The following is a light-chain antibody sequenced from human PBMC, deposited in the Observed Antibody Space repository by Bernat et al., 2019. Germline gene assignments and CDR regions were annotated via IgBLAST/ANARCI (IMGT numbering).Light chain of an antibody. CDR3: QSYDSSLSAWV. V-gene: IGLV1-40*01. CDR2: GNS. Sequence: QSVLTQPPSVSGAPGQRVTISCTGNSSNIGSYYDVHWYQLLPGTAPKALIYGNSDRPSGVPDRFSGSKSGTSASLAITGLQPEDEADYYCQSYDSSLSAWVFGGGTKLTVL. J-gene: IGLJ3*02. CDR1: SSNIGSYYD.